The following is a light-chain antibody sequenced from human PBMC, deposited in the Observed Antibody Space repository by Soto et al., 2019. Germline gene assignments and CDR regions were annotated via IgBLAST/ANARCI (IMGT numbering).Light chain of an antibody. Sequence: QSVLTQPPSVSGSPGQSVAISCTGTSSDVGNSNGVSWYHQPPGTAPKLMIYDVNNRPSGVPDRFSGSKSGNTASLTISGLQAEDEGDYYFSSYTSSSTYVFGTGTKVTVL. CDR3: SSYTSSSTYV. J-gene: IGLJ1*01. CDR2: DVN. V-gene: IGLV2-18*02. CDR1: SSDVGNSNG.